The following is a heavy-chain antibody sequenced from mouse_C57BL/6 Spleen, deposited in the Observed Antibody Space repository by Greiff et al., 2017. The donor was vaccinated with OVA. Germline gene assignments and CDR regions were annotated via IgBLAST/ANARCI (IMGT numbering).Heavy chain of an antibody. CDR2: IHPNSGST. Sequence: QVQLQQPGAELVKPGASVKLSCKASGYTFTSYWMHWVKQRPGQGVEWIGMIHPNSGSTNYNEKFKSKATLTVDKSSSTAYMQLSSLTSEDSAVYYCAREDYGSCDYWGQGTTLTVSS. J-gene: IGHJ2*01. D-gene: IGHD1-1*01. CDR1: GYTFTSYW. V-gene: IGHV1-64*01. CDR3: AREDYGSCDY.